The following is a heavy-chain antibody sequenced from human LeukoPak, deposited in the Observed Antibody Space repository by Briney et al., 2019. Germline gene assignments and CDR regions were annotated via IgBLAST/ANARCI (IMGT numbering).Heavy chain of an antibody. CDR2: NNGGST. J-gene: IGHJ4*02. D-gene: IGHD1-26*01. CDR3: AKGGTYGGGADY. CDR1: GASLSRDY. Sequence: SETLSLTCTVSGASLSRDYWTWIRQPPGKGLEWIGYNNGGSTTYSPSLNSRVTISLDTSNNQVSLRLSSVTAADTAVYYCAKGGTYGGGADYWGQGTLVTVSS. V-gene: IGHV4-59*01.